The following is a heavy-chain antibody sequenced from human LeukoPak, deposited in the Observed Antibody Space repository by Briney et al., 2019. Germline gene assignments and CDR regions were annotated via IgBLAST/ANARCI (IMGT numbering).Heavy chain of an antibody. CDR2: INPNSGGT. CDR3: AMVRGVINWFDP. V-gene: IGHV1-2*02. D-gene: IGHD3-10*01. Sequence: ASVKVSCKASGYTFTGYYMHWVRQAPGQGLEWMGWINPNSGGTNYAQKFQGRVTMTRDTPISTAYMELSRLRSDDTAVYYCAMVRGVINWFDPWGQGTLATVSS. J-gene: IGHJ5*02. CDR1: GYTFTGYY.